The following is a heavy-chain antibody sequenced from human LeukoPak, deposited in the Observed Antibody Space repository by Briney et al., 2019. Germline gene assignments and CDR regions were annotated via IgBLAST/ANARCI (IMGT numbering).Heavy chain of an antibody. CDR2: IYYSGST. CDR1: GGSISSYY. Sequence: PSETLSLTCTVSGGSISSYYWSWIRQPPGKGLEWIGYIYYSGSTNYNPSLKSRVTISVDTSKNQFSLKLSSVTAADTAVYYCARYSGSYNDAFDIWSQGTMVTVSS. J-gene: IGHJ3*02. CDR3: ARYSGSYNDAFDI. V-gene: IGHV4-59*01. D-gene: IGHD1-26*01.